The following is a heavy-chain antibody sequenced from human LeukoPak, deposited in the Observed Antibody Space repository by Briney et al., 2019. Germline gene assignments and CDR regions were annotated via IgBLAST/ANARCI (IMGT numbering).Heavy chain of an antibody. CDR1: GDSINSDY. CDR2: IYYSGST. CDR3: ARLNSSGYYPGAFDI. D-gene: IGHD3-22*01. Sequence: SETLSLTCTVSGDSINSDYWSWLRQPPGKGLEWIGYIYYSGSTNYNPSLKSRVTISVDTSKNQFSLKLSSVTAADTAVYYCARLNSSGYYPGAFDIWGQGTMVTVSS. J-gene: IGHJ3*02. V-gene: IGHV4-59*08.